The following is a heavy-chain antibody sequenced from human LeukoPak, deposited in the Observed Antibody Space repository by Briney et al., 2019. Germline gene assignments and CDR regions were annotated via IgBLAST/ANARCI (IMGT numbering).Heavy chain of an antibody. CDR1: GFTVSNNY. J-gene: IGHJ3*02. CDR3: YLLGTFDI. D-gene: IGHD2-15*01. Sequence: GGSLRLSCAASGFTVSNNYMSWVRQAPGKRLEWVSVIYSGGSTYYADSVKGRFTISRENSKNTVYLQMNSLRPEDTAVYYCYLLGTFDIWGQGTMVTVSS. V-gene: IGHV3-66*02. CDR2: IYSGGST.